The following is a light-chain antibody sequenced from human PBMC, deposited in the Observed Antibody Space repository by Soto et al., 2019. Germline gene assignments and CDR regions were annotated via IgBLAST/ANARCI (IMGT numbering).Light chain of an antibody. CDR1: QDIIRN. Sequence: EIVMTQSPATLSASPGERATLSCRASQDIIRNLAWYQQKPGQAPRFIMYGGSTRANGIPTRFSGSGSGTEFTLTISSLQSEDFAVYYCHQYDKWPPTIGQGTKVEMK. CDR2: GGS. CDR3: HQYDKWPPT. J-gene: IGKJ1*01. V-gene: IGKV3-15*01.